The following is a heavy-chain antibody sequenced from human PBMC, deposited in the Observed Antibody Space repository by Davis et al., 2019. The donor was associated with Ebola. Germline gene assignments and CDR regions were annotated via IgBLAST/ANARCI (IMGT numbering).Heavy chain of an antibody. CDR2: IYYSGST. V-gene: IGHV4-61*01. Sequence: PSETLSLTCTVSGGSVSSGSYYWSWIRQPPGKGLEWIGYIYYSGSTNYNPSLKSRVTISVDTSKNQFSLKLSSVTAADTAVYYCARTITWWAGYFDYWGQGTLVTVSS. J-gene: IGHJ4*02. CDR1: GGSVSSGSYY. D-gene: IGHD2-15*01. CDR3: ARTITWWAGYFDY.